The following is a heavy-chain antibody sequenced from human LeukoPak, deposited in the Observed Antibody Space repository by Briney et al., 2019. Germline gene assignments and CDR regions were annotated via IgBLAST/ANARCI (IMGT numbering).Heavy chain of an antibody. D-gene: IGHD4-17*01. CDR3: AKDSGITVTTYYMDV. V-gene: IGHV3-23*01. Sequence: GGSLRLSCAASGFTFSSYWMSWVRQAPGKGLEWVSAISGSGGSTHYADSVKGRFTISRDNSKNTLYLQMNSLRAEDTAVYYCAKDSGITVTTYYMDVWGKGTTVTVSS. CDR1: GFTFSSYW. CDR2: ISGSGGST. J-gene: IGHJ6*03.